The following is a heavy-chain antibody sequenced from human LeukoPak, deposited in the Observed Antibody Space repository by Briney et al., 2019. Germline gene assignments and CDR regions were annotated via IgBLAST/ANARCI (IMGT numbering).Heavy chain of an antibody. J-gene: IGHJ4*02. Sequence: SETLSLTCAVSGYSINNGYYWGWIRQPPGKGLEWIATIYPSGTTYYNPSLKGRVTISVETSKNQFSLKLTSVTAADTAIYYCARRPPAAPFDYWGQGTLVTVSS. D-gene: IGHD1-14*01. CDR2: IYPSGTT. CDR3: ARRPPAAPFDY. V-gene: IGHV4-38-2*01. CDR1: GYSINNGYY.